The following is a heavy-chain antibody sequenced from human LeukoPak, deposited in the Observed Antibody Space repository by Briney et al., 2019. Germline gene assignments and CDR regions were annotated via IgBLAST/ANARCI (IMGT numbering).Heavy chain of an antibody. Sequence: SVEVSCKASGGTFSSYAISWVRQAPGQGLEWMGGIIPIFGTANYAQKFQGRVTITADESTSTAYMELSSLRSEDTAVYYCARGGSYWEYYFDYWGQGTLVTVSS. CDR3: ARGGSYWEYYFDY. D-gene: IGHD1-26*01. J-gene: IGHJ4*02. V-gene: IGHV1-69*13. CDR2: IIPIFGTA. CDR1: GGTFSSYA.